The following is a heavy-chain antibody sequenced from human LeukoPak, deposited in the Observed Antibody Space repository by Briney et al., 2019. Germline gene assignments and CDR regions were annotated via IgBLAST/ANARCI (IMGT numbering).Heavy chain of an antibody. CDR2: IIPIFVTA. CDR3: ARDLGIAVVGEAFDI. D-gene: IGHD6-19*01. CDR1: GGTFRSYA. V-gene: IGHV1-69*05. J-gene: IGHJ3*02. Sequence: KVSCKASGGTFRSYAISWVRQAPGQGLEWMGRIIPIFVTANDAQKFQGRVTITTDESTSTAYMELSSLRSEDTAVYYCARDLGIAVVGEAFDIWGQGTMVTVSS.